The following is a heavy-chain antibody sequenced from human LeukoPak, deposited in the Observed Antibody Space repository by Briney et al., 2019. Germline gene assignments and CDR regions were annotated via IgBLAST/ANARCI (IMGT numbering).Heavy chain of an antibody. CDR1: GFTFDDYA. D-gene: IGHD5-12*01. V-gene: IGHV3-9*01. CDR3: AKARGYSGYDPSDY. Sequence: GRSLRLSCAASGFTFDDYAMHWVRQAPGKGLEWVSGISWNSGSIGYADSVEGRFTISRDNAKNSLYLQMNSLRAEDTALYYCAKARGYSGYDPSDYWGQGTLVTVSS. J-gene: IGHJ4*02. CDR2: ISWNSGSI.